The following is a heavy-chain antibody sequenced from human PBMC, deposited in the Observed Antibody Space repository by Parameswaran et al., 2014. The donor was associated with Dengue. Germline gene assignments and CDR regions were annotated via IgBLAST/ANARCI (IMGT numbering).Heavy chain of an antibody. CDR1: AISSA. V-gene: IGHV4-59*01. Sequence: AISSARWIRQPPGKGLEWIGYIYYSGSTNYNPSLKSRVTISVDTSKNQFSLKLSSVTAADTALYFCARMGADIYSYSSSGYYYWFDYWGQGTLVTVSS. D-gene: IGHD3-22*01. J-gene: IGHJ4*02. CDR2: IYYSGST. CDR3: ARMGADIYSYSSSGYYYWFDY.